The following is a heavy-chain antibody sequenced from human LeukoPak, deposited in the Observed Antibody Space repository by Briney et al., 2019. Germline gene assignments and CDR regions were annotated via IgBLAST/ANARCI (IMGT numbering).Heavy chain of an antibody. J-gene: IGHJ3*01. D-gene: IGHD1-14*01. CDR3: AKGKVNHDGAFDL. V-gene: IGHV3-23*01. CDR1: GFTVSSNY. Sequence: GGSLRLSCAASGFTVSSNYMSWVRQAPGKGPEWVSGISASGGRTYYADSVKGRSKNTVYLQMNSLRAEDTAVYYCAKGKVNHDGAFDLWGQGTMVTVSS. CDR2: ISASGGRT.